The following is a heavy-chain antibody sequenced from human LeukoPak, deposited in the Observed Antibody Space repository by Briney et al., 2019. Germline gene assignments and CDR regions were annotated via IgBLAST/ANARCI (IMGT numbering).Heavy chain of an antibody. D-gene: IGHD2-2*01. J-gene: IGHJ5*02. Sequence: GESLKISCKGSGYSFTSYWIVWVRQMPGKGLELMGIVYPDDSNTRYSPSFQGQVTITSDKSISTAYLQWSSLKASDTAIYYCARGSIGYCSTTNCLDWFDPWGQGTLVTVSS. CDR1: GYSFTSYW. CDR2: VYPDDSNT. CDR3: ARGSIGYCSTTNCLDWFDP. V-gene: IGHV5-51*01.